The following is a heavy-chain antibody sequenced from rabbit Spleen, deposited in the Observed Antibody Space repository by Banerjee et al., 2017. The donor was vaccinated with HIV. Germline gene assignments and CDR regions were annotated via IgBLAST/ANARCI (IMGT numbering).Heavy chain of an antibody. CDR1: GFSFTNDYD. Sequence: QSLEESGGGLVKPGASLTLTCKASGFSFTNDYDMCWVRQAPGKGLEWIACIYPGSSGTTYYASWAKGRFTISKTSSTTVTLQMTSLTAADTATYFCARDTATSFSSYGMDLWGQGTIVTV. V-gene: IGHV1S40*01. J-gene: IGHJ6*01. CDR3: ARDTATSFSSYGMDL. D-gene: IGHD1-1*01. CDR2: IYPGSSGTT.